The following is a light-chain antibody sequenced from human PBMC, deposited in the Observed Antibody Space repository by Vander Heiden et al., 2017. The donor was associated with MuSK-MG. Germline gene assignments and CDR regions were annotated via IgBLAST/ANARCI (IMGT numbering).Light chain of an antibody. V-gene: IGKV3-15*01. CDR3: QQYDKWPPLT. CDR2: GAS. J-gene: IGKJ4*01. Sequence: EVVMTQSPATLSVSPGERATLSCRASQSVSSILAWYQQKPGQAPRLLIYGASTRATDTPDRFSGSGSGTEFTLTISSLQSEDFAVYYCQQYDKWPPLTFGGGTKVEIK. CDR1: QSVSSI.